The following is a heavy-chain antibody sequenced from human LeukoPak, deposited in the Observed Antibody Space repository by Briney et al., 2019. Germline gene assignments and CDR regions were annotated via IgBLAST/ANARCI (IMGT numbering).Heavy chain of an antibody. CDR3: AKDYSRNYFDP. V-gene: IGHV4-39*02. J-gene: IGHJ5*02. Sequence: SETLSLTCTVSGDSVSSSGHDYWGWIRQPPGKGLQWIATIHHSGITYYNPSLKSRVTISVDTSKNQFSLNLSSVTAADTAVYYCAKDYSRNYFDPWGRGHLVIVSS. CDR2: IHHSGIT. CDR1: GDSVSSSGHDY. D-gene: IGHD1-7*01.